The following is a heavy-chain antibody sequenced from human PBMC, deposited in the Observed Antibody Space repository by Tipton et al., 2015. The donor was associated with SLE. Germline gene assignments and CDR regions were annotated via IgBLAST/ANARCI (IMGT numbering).Heavy chain of an antibody. CDR3: ARSSTLGVVRGSFVA. D-gene: IGHD3-3*01. V-gene: IGHV4-34*01. CDR2: VNHSGST. CDR1: GVSFSDYF. Sequence: TLSLTCAVYGVSFSDYFWNWIRQSPGKGLEWIGEVNHSGSTDYHPSLKSPVTMSVDTSKNQFSLKLTSLTAADTAVYYCARSSTLGVVRGSFVACGQGALVTVS. J-gene: IGHJ5*02.